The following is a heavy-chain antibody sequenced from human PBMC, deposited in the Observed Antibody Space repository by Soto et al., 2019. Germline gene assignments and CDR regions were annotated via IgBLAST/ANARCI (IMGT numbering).Heavy chain of an antibody. CDR2: ISGST. CDR3: AKVKFYDSSGYPMDV. J-gene: IGHJ6*02. Sequence: GGSLRLSCAASGFTFSSYAMNWVRQAPGKGLEWVSAISGSTYYADSVKGRFTISRDNSKNTLYLQMNSLRAEDTAVYYCAKVKFYDSSGYPMDVWGQGTTVTVSS. D-gene: IGHD3-22*01. V-gene: IGHV3-23*01. CDR1: GFTFSSYA.